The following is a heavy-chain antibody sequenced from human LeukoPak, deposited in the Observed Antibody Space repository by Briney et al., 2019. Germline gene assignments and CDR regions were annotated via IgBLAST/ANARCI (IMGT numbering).Heavy chain of an antibody. V-gene: IGHV3-74*01. CDR1: GFTFSSYW. Sequence: PGGSLRLSCAASGFTFSSYWMHWVRQAPGKGLVWVSRINSDGSSTSYADSVKGRFTISRDNAKNTLYLQMNSLRAEDTAVYYCARDLVRGVPPYYYYYGMDVWGQGTTVTVSS. CDR3: ARDLVRGVPPYYYYYGMDV. CDR2: INSDGSST. J-gene: IGHJ6*02. D-gene: IGHD3-10*01.